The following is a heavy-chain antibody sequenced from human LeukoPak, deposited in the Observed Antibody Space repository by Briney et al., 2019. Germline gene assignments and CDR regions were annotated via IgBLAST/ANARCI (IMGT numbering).Heavy chain of an antibody. CDR2: IRSKAYGGTT. CDR1: GFTFGDYA. D-gene: IGHD3-3*01. V-gene: IGHV3-49*03. Sequence: GGSLRLSCTASGFTFGDYAMSWFRQAPGKGLEWVGFIRSKAYGGTTEYAASVKGRFTISRDDSKRIAYLQMNSLKTEDTAVYYCTRDLITIFGVVIIGSDYWGQGTLVTVSS. J-gene: IGHJ4*02. CDR3: TRDLITIFGVVIIGSDY.